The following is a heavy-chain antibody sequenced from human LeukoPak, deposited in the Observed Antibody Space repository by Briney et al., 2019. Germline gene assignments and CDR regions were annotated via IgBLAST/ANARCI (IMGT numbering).Heavy chain of an antibody. V-gene: IGHV4-39*02. J-gene: IGHJ4*02. CDR1: GVSISSSNYY. D-gene: IGHD6-19*01. CDR2: FYYSGTP. CDR3: ARDNSGWYGYFDY. Sequence: PSETLSLTCTVSGVSISSSNYYWGWLRQPPGKGREGIGNFYYSGTPYYHPSLESRVTMSVDTSKNQFSLKLASVTAADTAVYYCARDNSGWYGYFDYWGQGTLVTVSS.